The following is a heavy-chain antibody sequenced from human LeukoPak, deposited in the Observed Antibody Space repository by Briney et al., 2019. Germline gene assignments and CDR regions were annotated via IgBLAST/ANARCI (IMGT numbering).Heavy chain of an antibody. CDR3: TTAGDYVGATYYFDY. CDR2: IKSKTDGGTT. D-gene: IGHD1-26*01. J-gene: IGHJ4*02. V-gene: IGHV3-15*01. Sequence: GGSLRLSCAASGFIFSNAWMSWVRQAPGKGLEWVGRIKSKTDGGTTDYAAPVKGRFTISRDDSKNTLYLQMNSLKTEDTAVYYCTTAGDYVGATYYFDYWGQGTLVTVSS. CDR1: GFIFSNAW.